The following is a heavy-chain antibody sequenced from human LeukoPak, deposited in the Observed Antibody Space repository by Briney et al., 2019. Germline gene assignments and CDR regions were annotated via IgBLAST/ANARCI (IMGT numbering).Heavy chain of an antibody. J-gene: IGHJ4*02. CDR2: IYSDNT. CDR1: GFTFSSYA. V-gene: IGHV3-23*03. D-gene: IGHD6-13*01. CDR3: ARDNSGIAAAGTVGERPTEPFDY. Sequence: GGSLRLSCAASGFTFSSYAMSWVRQAPGKGLEWVSFIYSDNTHYSDSVKGRFTISRDNSKNTLYLQMNSLRAEDTAVYYCARDNSGIAAAGTVGERPTEPFDYWGQGTLVTVSS.